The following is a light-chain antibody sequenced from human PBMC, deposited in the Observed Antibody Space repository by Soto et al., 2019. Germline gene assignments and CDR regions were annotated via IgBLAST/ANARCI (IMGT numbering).Light chain of an antibody. J-gene: IGLJ1*01. Sequence: LTQPASVSGSPGQSITISCTGTSSDVGRYTFVSWYQQHPGKAPKLMMYEVSNRPSGVSNRFSGSKSGNTASLTISGLQAEDEADYYCSSYTSSSTYVFGSGTKVTVL. CDR1: SSDVGRYTF. CDR3: SSYTSSSTYV. CDR2: EVS. V-gene: IGLV2-14*01.